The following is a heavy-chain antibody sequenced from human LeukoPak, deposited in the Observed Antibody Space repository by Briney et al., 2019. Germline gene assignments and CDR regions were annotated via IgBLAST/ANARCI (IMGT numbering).Heavy chain of an antibody. CDR1: GGSISSSSYY. J-gene: IGHJ2*01. CDR2: IYYSGST. D-gene: IGHD6-19*01. Sequence: SETLSLTCTVSGGSISSSSYYWGWIRQPPGKGLEWIGSIYYSGSTYYNPSLKSRVTISVDTSKNQFSLKLSSVTAADTAVYYCARDPRASYSSGGYWYFDLWGRGTLVTVSS. V-gene: IGHV4-39*07. CDR3: ARDPRASYSSGGYWYFDL.